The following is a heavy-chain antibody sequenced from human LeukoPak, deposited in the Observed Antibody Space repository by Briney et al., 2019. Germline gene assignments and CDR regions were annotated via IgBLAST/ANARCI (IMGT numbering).Heavy chain of an antibody. CDR3: ARGDPTSRLLVDY. CDR2: TYHSGST. D-gene: IGHD6-13*01. Sequence: PSETLSLTCTVSGYSISSGFHWGWIRQPPGKGLEWIVSTYHSGSTYHNPSLKSRVSISVDTSKNQFSLKLSSVTAADTAVYYCARGDPTSRLLVDYWGQGTLVTVSS. CDR1: GYSISSGFH. V-gene: IGHV4-38-2*02. J-gene: IGHJ4*02.